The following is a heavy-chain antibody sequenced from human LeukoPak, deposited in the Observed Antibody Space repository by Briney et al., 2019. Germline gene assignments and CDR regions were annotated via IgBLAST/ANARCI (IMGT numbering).Heavy chain of an antibody. D-gene: IGHD3-16*01. CDR2: INPSGDNT. V-gene: IGHV1-46*01. CDR3: AKDFHRLGEFDAFDI. CDR1: GYTFTSYY. J-gene: IGHJ3*02. Sequence: WASVKVSCKASGYTFTSYYMYWVRQAPGQGLEWMGIINPSGDNTNYAQKFQGRVTMTRDMSTTTVYMELSSLRSEDTALYYCAKDFHRLGEFDAFDIWGQGTMVTVSS.